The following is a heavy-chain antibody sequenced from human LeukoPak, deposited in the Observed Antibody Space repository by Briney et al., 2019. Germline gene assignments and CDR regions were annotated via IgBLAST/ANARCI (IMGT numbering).Heavy chain of an antibody. D-gene: IGHD6-13*01. J-gene: IGHJ4*02. CDR2: IWNDGSHK. Sequence: GGSLRLSCAASAFTFSIYGMHWDRQGHGKWLEWVAFIWNDGSHKYYTDSVKGRFTISRDNSKNTLYLQMNGLRADDTAVYYSAKAGGSSWDPFDYWGQGTLVTVSS. CDR1: AFTFSIYG. CDR3: AKAGGSSWDPFDY. V-gene: IGHV3-30*02.